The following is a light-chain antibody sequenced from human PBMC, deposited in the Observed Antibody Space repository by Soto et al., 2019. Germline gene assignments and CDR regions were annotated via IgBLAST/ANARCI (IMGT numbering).Light chain of an antibody. V-gene: IGKV1-5*01. CDR1: QTVSTW. CDR3: QQYHSYSLT. Sequence: EIQMTQYPSTLSAAVGDRFTITCMASQTVSTWLAWYQQKPGKAPNLLIYDASSLESGVTSRFSGDGSGTEFTLTISSLQPDDFATYYCQQYHSYSLTVGQGTKVEIK. J-gene: IGKJ1*01. CDR2: DAS.